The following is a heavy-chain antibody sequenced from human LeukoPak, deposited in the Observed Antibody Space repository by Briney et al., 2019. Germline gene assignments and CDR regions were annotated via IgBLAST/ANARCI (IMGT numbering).Heavy chain of an antibody. Sequence: SETLSPTCAVYGGSFSGYYWSWIRQPPGKGLEWIGEINHSGSTNYNPSPKSRVTISVDTSKNQFSLKLSSVTAADTAVYYCARVVVVVPTATNYFDYWGQGTLVTVSS. V-gene: IGHV4-34*01. D-gene: IGHD2-2*01. CDR1: GGSFSGYY. CDR3: ARVVVVVPTATNYFDY. CDR2: INHSGST. J-gene: IGHJ4*02.